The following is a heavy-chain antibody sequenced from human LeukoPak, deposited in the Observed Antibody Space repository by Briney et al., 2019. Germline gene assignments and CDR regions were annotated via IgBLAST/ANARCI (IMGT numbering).Heavy chain of an antibody. V-gene: IGHV3-30*19. CDR2: IWYDGSNK. Sequence: GGSLRLSCAASGFTFSSYGMHWVRQAPGKGLEWVAVIWYDGSNKYYADSVKGRFTISRDNSKNTLYLQMNSLRAEDTAVYYCARAPYYDSSGYYGNYYFDYWGQGTLVTVSS. D-gene: IGHD3-22*01. CDR3: ARAPYYDSSGYYGNYYFDY. CDR1: GFTFSSYG. J-gene: IGHJ4*02.